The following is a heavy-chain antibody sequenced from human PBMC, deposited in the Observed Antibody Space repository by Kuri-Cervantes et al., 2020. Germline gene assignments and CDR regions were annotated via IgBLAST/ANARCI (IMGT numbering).Heavy chain of an antibody. CDR1: GFTFSSYA. J-gene: IGHJ6*02. V-gene: IGHV3-30*03. CDR3: ARGPAANVYYYYGMDV. Sequence: GGSLRLSCAASGFTFSSYAMSWVRQAPGKGLEWVAVISYDGSNKYYADSVKGRFTISRDNAKNSLYLQMNSLRAEDTAVYYCARGPAANVYYYYGMDVWGQGTTVTVSS. D-gene: IGHD2-2*01. CDR2: ISYDGSNK.